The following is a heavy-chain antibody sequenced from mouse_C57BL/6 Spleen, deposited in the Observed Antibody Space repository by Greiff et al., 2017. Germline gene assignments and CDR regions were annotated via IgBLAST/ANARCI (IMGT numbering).Heavy chain of an antibody. Sequence: EVQLVESGEGLVKPGGSLKLSCAASGFTFSSYAMSWVRQTPEKRLEWVAYISSGGDYIYYADTVKGRFPISRDNARNTLYLQMSSLKSEDTAMYYCTRDPPYYCGSSYGAMDYWGQGTSVTVSS. CDR2: ISSGGDYI. CDR1: GFTFSSYA. J-gene: IGHJ4*01. V-gene: IGHV5-9-1*02. CDR3: TRDPPYYCGSSYGAMDY. D-gene: IGHD1-1*01.